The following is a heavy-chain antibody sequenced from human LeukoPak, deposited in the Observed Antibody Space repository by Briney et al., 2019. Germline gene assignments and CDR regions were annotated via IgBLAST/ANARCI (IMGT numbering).Heavy chain of an antibody. CDR3: AKLKTSSCYACIDY. CDR1: GFTFSSYA. J-gene: IGHJ4*02. V-gene: IGHV3-23*01. CDR2: ISGSVNGT. D-gene: IGHD2-2*01. Sequence: GGALRLSCTASGFTFSSYAMSWVRQAPGKGLEWGSVISGSVNGTYYADSVKGRFTISRDNSKNTLFLQMNSLRAGDTAVYYCAKLKTSSCYACIDYWGQGTLITVSS.